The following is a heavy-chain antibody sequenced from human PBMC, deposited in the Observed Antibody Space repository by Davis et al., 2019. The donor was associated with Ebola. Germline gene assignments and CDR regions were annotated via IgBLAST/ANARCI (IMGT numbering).Heavy chain of an antibody. D-gene: IGHD3-10*01. V-gene: IGHV4-34*01. CDR2: INHSGSS. CDR3: ARSITITRGVIPWFDP. CDR1: GGSFNTYY. Sequence: MPSETLSLTCAVYGGSFNTYYWNWIRQPPGKGLEWIGEINHSGSSKYNPSLKSRVTMSVDTSKNQLSLRLSSVTAADTAVYYCARSITITRGVIPWFDPWGQGTLVTVSS. J-gene: IGHJ5*02.